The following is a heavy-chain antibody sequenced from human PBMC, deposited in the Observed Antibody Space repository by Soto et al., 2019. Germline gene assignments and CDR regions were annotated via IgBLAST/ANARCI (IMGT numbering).Heavy chain of an antibody. J-gene: IGHJ5*02. D-gene: IGHD2-2*01. V-gene: IGHV1-24*01. Sequence: QVQLVQSGAVVRKPGASVTVSCKVSGYTLCEVSIHWVRQTPGKGLEWMGGFDPENDETSYAQKFQGRVTLTEDTSTDTAYLELSSLRSEDTAIYYCAIAAYCSGATCYSGYNWFDPWGQGTQVTVSS. CDR1: GYTLCEVS. CDR3: AIAAYCSGATCYSGYNWFDP. CDR2: FDPENDET.